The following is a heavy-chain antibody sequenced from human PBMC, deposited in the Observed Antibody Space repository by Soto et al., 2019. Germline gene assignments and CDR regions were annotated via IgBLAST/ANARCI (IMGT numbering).Heavy chain of an antibody. CDR1: GGSISSGGYS. Sequence: SETLSLTCAVSGGSISSGGYSWSWIRQPPGKGLEWIGYIYHSGSTYYNPSLKSRVTISVDRSKNQFSLKLSSVTAADTAVYYCARDLRYDSYGYLGAFDIWGQGTMVTVSS. J-gene: IGHJ3*02. CDR3: ARDLRYDSYGYLGAFDI. CDR2: IYHSGST. V-gene: IGHV4-30-2*01. D-gene: IGHD5-18*01.